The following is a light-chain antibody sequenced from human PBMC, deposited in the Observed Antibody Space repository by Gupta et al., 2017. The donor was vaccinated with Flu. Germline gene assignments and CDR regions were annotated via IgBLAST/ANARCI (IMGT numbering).Light chain of an antibody. CDR1: QSVSSY. V-gene: IGKV3-11*01. CDR2: DAS. Sequence: EIVLTQSPATLSLSPGERATLSCRASQSVSSYLAWYQQKPGQAPWLLIYDASNRATGIPARFSGSGSATAFTLTISSREPEDFAVYYCQQRSNWPGTFGQGTKVEIK. CDR3: QQRSNWPGT. J-gene: IGKJ1*01.